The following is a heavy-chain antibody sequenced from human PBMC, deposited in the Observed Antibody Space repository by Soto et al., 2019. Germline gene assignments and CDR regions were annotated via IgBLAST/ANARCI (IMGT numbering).Heavy chain of an antibody. CDR3: ARNFTQRCGMDV. J-gene: IGHJ6*02. CDR1: GFTFSNYA. V-gene: IGHV3-23*01. CDR2: ISGSGFIT. Sequence: GGSLRLSCEASGFTFSNYAMTWVRQGPGQGLEWVAAISGSGFITYYADSVKGRFTISRDNSKNTLYLQMDSLTAEDTAIYYCARNFTQRCGMDVCGQGPTVTVS. D-gene: IGHD6-25*01.